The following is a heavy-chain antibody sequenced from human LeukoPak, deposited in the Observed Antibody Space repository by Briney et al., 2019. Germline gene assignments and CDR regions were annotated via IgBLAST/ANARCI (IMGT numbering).Heavy chain of an antibody. CDR3: ARVSCSSASCYGGGWFDP. CDR1: GGSISSGSDY. D-gene: IGHD2-2*01. V-gene: IGHV4-31*03. Sequence: PSETLSLTCTVSGGSISSGSDYWSWIRQLPGKGLEWIGYIYNTGSTYYNPSLESRVTLSVDTSKNQFSLKLSSVTAADTAVYDCARVSCSSASCYGGGWFDPWGQGTLVTVSS. J-gene: IGHJ5*02. CDR2: IYNTGST.